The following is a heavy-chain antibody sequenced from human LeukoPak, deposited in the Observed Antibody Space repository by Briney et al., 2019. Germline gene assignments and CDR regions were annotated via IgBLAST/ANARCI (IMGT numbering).Heavy chain of an antibody. D-gene: IGHD3-9*01. CDR1: GYTFTSYD. V-gene: IGHV1-8*02. CDR2: MNPNSGNR. J-gene: IGHJ4*02. CDR3: SMGRDYDILTGYWLR. Sequence: ASVTVSCKASGYTFTSYDINWERQATGQGLEWMGGMNPNSGNRGYAQKFQGRGTMTRNTVKSTNYLELRSLRSEDTAVDCCSMGRDYDILTGYWLRWGQGTLVTVSS.